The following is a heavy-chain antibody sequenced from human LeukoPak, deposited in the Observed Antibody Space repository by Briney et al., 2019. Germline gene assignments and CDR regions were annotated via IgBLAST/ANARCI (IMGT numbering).Heavy chain of an antibody. V-gene: IGHV4-39*07. Sequence: SETLSLTCSVSGGSNSSSSYSWGWIRQSPGKGLEWIGSIYFSGSAYYNPSLKSRVTISVDTSKNQFSLRLNSVTAADTAVYYCARAELSYCSGGRCPYFDYWGQGILVTVSS. CDR2: IYFSGSA. CDR1: GGSNSSSSYS. D-gene: IGHD2-15*01. CDR3: ARAELSYCSGGRCPYFDY. J-gene: IGHJ4*02.